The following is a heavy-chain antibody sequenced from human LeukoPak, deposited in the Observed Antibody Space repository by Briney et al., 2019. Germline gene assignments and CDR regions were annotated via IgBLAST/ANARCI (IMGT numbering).Heavy chain of an antibody. CDR2: INPNSGGT. V-gene: IGHV1-2*04. J-gene: IGHJ4*02. Sequence: GASVKVSCKASGYTFTGYYMHWVRQAPGRGLEWMGWINPNSGGTNYAQKFQGWVTMTRDTSISTAYMELSRLRSDDTAVYYCARGRSDILTGYPGDFDYWGQGTLVTVSS. CDR1: GYTFTGYY. D-gene: IGHD3-9*01. CDR3: ARGRSDILTGYPGDFDY.